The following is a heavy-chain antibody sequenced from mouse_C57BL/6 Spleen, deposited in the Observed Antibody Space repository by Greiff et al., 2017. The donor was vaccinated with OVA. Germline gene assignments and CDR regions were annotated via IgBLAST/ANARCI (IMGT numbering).Heavy chain of an antibody. J-gene: IGHJ4*01. Sequence: EVMLVESGGDLVKPGGSLKLSCAASGFTFSSYGMSWVRQTPDKRLEWVATISSGGSYTYYPDSVKGRFTISRDNAKNTLYLQMSSLKSEDTAMYYCARPTEGYYGNYGGGFMDYWGQGTSVTVSS. V-gene: IGHV5-6*02. D-gene: IGHD2-1*01. CDR2: ISSGGSYT. CDR1: GFTFSSYG. CDR3: ARPTEGYYGNYGGGFMDY.